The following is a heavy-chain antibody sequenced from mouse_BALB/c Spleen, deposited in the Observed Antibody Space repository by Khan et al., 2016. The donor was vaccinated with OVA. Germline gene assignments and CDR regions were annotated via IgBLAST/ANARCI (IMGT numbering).Heavy chain of an antibody. V-gene: IGHV1S81*02. CDR3: ARIKKIVATYFDY. CDR2: TNPTNGRT. CDR1: GYTFTSYW. D-gene: IGHD1-1*01. J-gene: IGHJ2*01. Sequence: QVQLQQPGAELVKAGASVKMSCKASGYTFTSYWMHWVKQRLGQGLEWFAETNPTNGRTYYTEKFKSKATLTVDKSCSTASMLLSGPTFEDSAVYYCARIKKIVATYFDYWGQGTTLTVSS.